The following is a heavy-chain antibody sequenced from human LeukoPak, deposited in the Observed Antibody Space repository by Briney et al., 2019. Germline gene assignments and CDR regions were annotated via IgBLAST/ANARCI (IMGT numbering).Heavy chain of an antibody. Sequence: MPSETLSLTCTVSGGSISSGGYYWSWIRQHPGKGLEWIGYIYNSGSTYYNPSLKSRVTISVDTSKNQFSLKLSSVTAADTAVYYCARELGYCSSTSCYTTLSGSYYDYWGQGTLVTVSS. J-gene: IGHJ4*02. CDR3: ARELGYCSSTSCYTTLSGSYYDY. D-gene: IGHD2-2*02. V-gene: IGHV4-31*03. CDR2: IYNSGST. CDR1: GGSISSGGYY.